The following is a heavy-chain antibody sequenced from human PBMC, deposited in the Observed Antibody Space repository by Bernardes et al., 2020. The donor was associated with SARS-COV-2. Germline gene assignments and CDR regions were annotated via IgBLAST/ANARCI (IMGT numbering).Heavy chain of an antibody. CDR3: ARDLGYCTNSVCSP. V-gene: IGHV3-48*01. CDR1: GSTFSTLD. CDR2: ISSRASTI. D-gene: IGHD2-8*01. J-gene: IGHJ5*02. Sequence: GGSLRLSCAASGSTFSTLDMHWVRQAPGKGLEWVSYISSRASTIHYADSVKGRFTISRDNAKNSLYLQMNSLRAEDTAMYYCARDLGYCTNSVCSPWGQGTLVTVSS.